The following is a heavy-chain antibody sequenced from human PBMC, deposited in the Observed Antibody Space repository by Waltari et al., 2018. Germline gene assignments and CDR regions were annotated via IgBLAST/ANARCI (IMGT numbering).Heavy chain of an antibody. J-gene: IGHJ3*01. CDR2: FYYTGRT. Sequence: QVQLQESGPGLVKPSETLSLTCTVSGGSISSYYWSWIRQPPGKGLGWVGYFYYTGRTNYNPSLKSRVTISVDTSKNQFSLKLTSVTAADTAVYYCARETADFWSGYYPRLDVWGQGTTVTVSS. CDR3: ARETADFWSGYYPRLDV. V-gene: IGHV4-59*01. D-gene: IGHD3-3*01. CDR1: GGSISSYY.